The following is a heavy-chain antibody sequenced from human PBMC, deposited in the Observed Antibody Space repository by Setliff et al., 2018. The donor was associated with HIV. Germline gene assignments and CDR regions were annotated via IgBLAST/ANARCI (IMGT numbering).Heavy chain of an antibody. J-gene: IGHJ4*02. V-gene: IGHV3-73*01. D-gene: IGHD6-19*01. CDR3: AREATPRHSSGWVYFDY. CDR1: GFSFSGST. Sequence: GGSLRLSCAASGFSFSGSTIHWVRQASGKGLEWLGRMRSKANNYATTYTASVKGRFTMSRDNAKDSVYLQMNTLRVEDTAVYYCAREATPRHSSGWVYFDYWGQGMMVTVSS. CDR2: MRSKANNYAT.